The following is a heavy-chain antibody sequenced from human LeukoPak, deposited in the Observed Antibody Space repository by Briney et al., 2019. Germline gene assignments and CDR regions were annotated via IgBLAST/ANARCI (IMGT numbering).Heavy chain of an antibody. J-gene: IGHJ5*02. CDR2: ISSSGSTI. Sequence: GGSLRLSCAASGFTFSDYYMSWIRQAPGKGLEWVSYISSSGSTIYYADSVKGRFTISRDNAKNSLYLQMNSRRAEDTAVYYCARDRAQYCSSTSCQDWFDPWGQGTLVTVSS. D-gene: IGHD2-2*01. V-gene: IGHV3-11*01. CDR1: GFTFSDYY. CDR3: ARDRAQYCSSTSCQDWFDP.